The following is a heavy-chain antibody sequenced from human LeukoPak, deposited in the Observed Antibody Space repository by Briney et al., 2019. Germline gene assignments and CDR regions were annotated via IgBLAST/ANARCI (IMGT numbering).Heavy chain of an antibody. Sequence: ATVKISCKVSGYTFTDYYMHWVQQAPGKGLEWMGLVDPEDGETIYAEKFQGRVTITADTSTDTAYMELSSLRSEDTAVYYCATGVSSSSGYNWFDPWSQGTLVTVSS. D-gene: IGHD6-6*01. CDR2: VDPEDGET. V-gene: IGHV1-69-2*01. CDR3: ATGVSSSSGYNWFDP. J-gene: IGHJ5*02. CDR1: GYTFTDYY.